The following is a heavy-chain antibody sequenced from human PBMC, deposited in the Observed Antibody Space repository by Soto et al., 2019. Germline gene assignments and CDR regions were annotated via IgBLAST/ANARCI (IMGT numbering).Heavy chain of an antibody. D-gene: IGHD2-15*01. CDR3: ARGGSGYPRLGYCSGGSCAGYYFDY. CDR2: INHSGST. J-gene: IGHJ4*02. V-gene: IGHV4-34*01. Sequence: LSETLSLTCAVYGGSFSVYYWSWIRQPPGKGLEWIGEINHSGSTNYNPSLKSRVTISVDTSKNQFSLKLSSVTAADTAVYYCARGGSGYPRLGYCSGGSCAGYYFDYWGQGTLVTVSS. CDR1: GGSFSVYY.